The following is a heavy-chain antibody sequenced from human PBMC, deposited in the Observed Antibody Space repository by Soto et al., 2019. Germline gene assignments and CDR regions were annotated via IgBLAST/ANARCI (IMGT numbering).Heavy chain of an antibody. V-gene: IGHV4-34*01. CDR1: GGSFSGYY. Sequence: QVQLQQWGAGLLKPSETLSLTCAVYGGSFSGYYWSWIRQPPGKGLEWIGEINHSGSTNYNPSLKSRVTISVDTSKNQFSLKLSSVTAADTAVYYCARGRGIAVARRWFDPWGQGTLVTVYS. CDR2: INHSGST. J-gene: IGHJ5*02. CDR3: ARGRGIAVARRWFDP. D-gene: IGHD6-19*01.